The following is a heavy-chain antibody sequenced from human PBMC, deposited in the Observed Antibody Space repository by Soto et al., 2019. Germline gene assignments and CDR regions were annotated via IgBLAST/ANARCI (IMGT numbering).Heavy chain of an antibody. CDR2: IYYSGST. CDR1: GGSISRNSYY. D-gene: IGHD1-1*01. CDR3: ARHAWNGVDY. J-gene: IGHJ4*02. Sequence: QMQLQESGPGLVKPSETLSLTCTVSGGSISRNSYYWGWIRQPPGKGLEWIGSIYYSGSTYYNPSLNSRVTISVDTSKNQCSLKLSAVTAADTAVYYCARHAWNGVDYWGQGTLVTVSS. V-gene: IGHV4-39*01.